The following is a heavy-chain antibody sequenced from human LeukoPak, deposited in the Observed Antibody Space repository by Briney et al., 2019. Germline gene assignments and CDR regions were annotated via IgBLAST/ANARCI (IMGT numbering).Heavy chain of an antibody. CDR1: GGSISSYY. V-gene: IGHV4-59*01. CDR3: ARSGSSSYGYYYYYYGMDV. Sequence: SETLSLTCTVSGGSISSYYWSWFRQPPGKGLEWIGYIYYSGSTNYNPSLKSRVTISVDTSKNQFSLKLSSVTAADTAVYYCARSGSSSYGYYYYYYGMDVWGQGTTVTVSS. D-gene: IGHD2-2*01. J-gene: IGHJ6*02. CDR2: IYYSGST.